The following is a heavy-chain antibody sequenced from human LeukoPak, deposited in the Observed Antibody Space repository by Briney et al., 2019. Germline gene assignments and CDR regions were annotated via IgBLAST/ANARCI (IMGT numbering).Heavy chain of an antibody. CDR3: ARESSSSWYGNWFGP. CDR1: GGSISSYY. V-gene: IGHV4-59*01. CDR2: IYYSGST. J-gene: IGHJ5*02. Sequence: SETLSLTCTVSGGSISSYYWSWIRQPPGKGLEWIGYIYYSGSTNYNPSLKSRVTISVDTSKNQFSLKLSSVTAADTAVYYCARESSSSWYGNWFGPWGQGTLVTVSS. D-gene: IGHD6-13*01.